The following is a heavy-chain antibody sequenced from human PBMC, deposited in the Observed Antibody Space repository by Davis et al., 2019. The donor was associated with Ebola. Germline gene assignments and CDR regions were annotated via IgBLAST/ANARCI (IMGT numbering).Heavy chain of an antibody. D-gene: IGHD5-24*01. V-gene: IGHV1-69*06. CDR2: IIPIFGTA. Sequence: AASVKVSCKASGGTFSSNAISWVRQAPGQGLEWMGGIIPIFGTANYAQKFQGRVTITADKSTSTAFMELSSLGSEDTAVYYCTRGRDGFTYDYWGQGTLVTVSS. CDR3: TRGRDGFTYDY. CDR1: GGTFSSNA. J-gene: IGHJ4*02.